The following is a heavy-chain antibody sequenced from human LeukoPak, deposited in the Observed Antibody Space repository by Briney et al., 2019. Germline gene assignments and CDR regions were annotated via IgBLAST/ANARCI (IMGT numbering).Heavy chain of an antibody. D-gene: IGHD6-13*01. CDR2: ISSGSSYT. CDR3: ARRSTGSYSSSFDY. J-gene: IGHJ4*02. V-gene: IGHV3-11*03. CDR1: GFTFSDYY. Sequence: GRSLRLSCAASGFTFSDYYMSWIRQAPGKGLEWVSYISSGSSYTSYADSVKGRFTVSRDNAKNSLYVQMNSLRAEDTAIYYCARRSTGSYSSSFDYWGQGTLVTASS.